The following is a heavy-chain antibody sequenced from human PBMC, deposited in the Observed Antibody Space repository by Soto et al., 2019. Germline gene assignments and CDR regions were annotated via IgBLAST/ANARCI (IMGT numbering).Heavy chain of an antibody. CDR2: LNPNSGGT. Sequence: ASVKVSCKASGYTFTGYNMHWVRQAPGQGPEWMGWLNPNSGGTSYAQKFQGRVTMTRDTSISTTYMEMSRLRSDDTAVYYCARTTAYCGGDCYADAFDIWGQGTMLTVSS. D-gene: IGHD2-21*02. CDR1: GYTFTGYN. J-gene: IGHJ3*02. V-gene: IGHV1-2*02. CDR3: ARTTAYCGGDCYADAFDI.